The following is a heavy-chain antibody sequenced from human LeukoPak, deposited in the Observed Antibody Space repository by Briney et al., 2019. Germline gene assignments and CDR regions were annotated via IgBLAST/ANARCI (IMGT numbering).Heavy chain of an antibody. J-gene: IGHJ4*02. Sequence: GESLKISCKGSGYSFTSYWIGWVRQMPGKGLEWMGIIYPDDSDTRYSPSFQGQVTISADKSISTAYLQWSSLKASDTAMYYCARKGYDSSGYVGDYYFDYWGQGTLVTVSS. D-gene: IGHD3-22*01. CDR3: ARKGYDSSGYVGDYYFDY. V-gene: IGHV5-51*01. CDR1: GYSFTSYW. CDR2: IYPDDSDT.